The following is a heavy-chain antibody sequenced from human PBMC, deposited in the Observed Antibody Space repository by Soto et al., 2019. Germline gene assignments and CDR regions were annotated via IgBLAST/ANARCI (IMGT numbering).Heavy chain of an antibody. Sequence: GGSLRLSCATSGFTFSSYAIHWVRQAPGNGLEWVAVISYDGSNKNYADSVKGRFTISRDNSKNTVDLQMNSLRAEDTSVYYCASDGVGVVPAAIRFDYWGQGTLVTVSS. J-gene: IGHJ4*02. CDR2: ISYDGSNK. CDR1: GFTFSSYA. D-gene: IGHD2-2*01. CDR3: ASDGVGVVPAAIRFDY. V-gene: IGHV3-30-3*01.